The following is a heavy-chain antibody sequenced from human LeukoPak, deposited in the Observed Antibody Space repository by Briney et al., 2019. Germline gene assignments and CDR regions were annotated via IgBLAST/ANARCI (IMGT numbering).Heavy chain of an antibody. CDR2: INPTGSST. V-gene: IGHV1-46*01. J-gene: IGHJ5*02. Sequence: ASVKVSCKASGYTFTSYYMHWVRQAPGQGLEWMELINPTGSSTAYAQKFQGRVTMTRDMSTSTDYMELSSLRSDDTAIYYCARDNSLGDNAWWFDPWGQGTLVTVSS. D-gene: IGHD1-26*01. CDR3: ARDNSLGDNAWWFDP. CDR1: GYTFTSYY.